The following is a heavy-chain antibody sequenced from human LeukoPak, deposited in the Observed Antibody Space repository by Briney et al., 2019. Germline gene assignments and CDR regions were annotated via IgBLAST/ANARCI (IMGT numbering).Heavy chain of an antibody. V-gene: IGHV3-7*01. CDR1: GFRFGGFW. D-gene: IGHD2-8*01. J-gene: IGHJ3*02. Sequence: PGGSLRLSCEASGFRFGGFWMNWVRQAPGKGPERVANINQDGSEKLYVDSVKGRFTISRDNAKNSLYLQMNSLRADDTAMYYCAREARGTRAAFDIWGQGTMVTVFS. CDR3: AREARGTRAAFDI. CDR2: INQDGSEK.